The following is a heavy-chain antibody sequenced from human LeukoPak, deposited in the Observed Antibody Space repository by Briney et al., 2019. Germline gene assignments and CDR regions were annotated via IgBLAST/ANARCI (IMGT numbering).Heavy chain of an antibody. Sequence: ASVKVSCKASVYTFTSYDINWVRQATGQGLEWMGWMNPNSGNTGYAQKFQGRVTMTRNTSISTAYMELSSLRSEDTAVYYCARTYVDTDMVTGYYFDYWGQGTLVTVSS. CDR3: ARTYVDTDMVTGYYFDY. CDR2: MNPNSGNT. V-gene: IGHV1-8*01. CDR1: VYTFTSYD. D-gene: IGHD5-18*01. J-gene: IGHJ4*02.